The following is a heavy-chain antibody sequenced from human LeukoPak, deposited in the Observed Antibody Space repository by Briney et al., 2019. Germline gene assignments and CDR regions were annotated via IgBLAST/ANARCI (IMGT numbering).Heavy chain of an antibody. CDR3: AKGLGNFQH. J-gene: IGHJ1*01. Sequence: PGGSLRLSCAASGFTFSSYAMSWVRQVPGKGLEWVSAISGSGGSTYYADSVKGRFTISRDNSKNTLYLQMNSLRDEDTAVCYCAKGLGNFQHWGQGTLVTVSS. CDR2: ISGSGGST. CDR1: GFTFSSYA. V-gene: IGHV3-23*01. D-gene: IGHD1-14*01.